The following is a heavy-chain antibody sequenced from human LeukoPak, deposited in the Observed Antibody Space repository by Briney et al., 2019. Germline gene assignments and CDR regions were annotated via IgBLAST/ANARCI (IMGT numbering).Heavy chain of an antibody. CDR2: IKNKTDGGTT. CDR3: STEGLAAAVTMFRGPPWYYGMDV. CDR1: GFTFSSYA. J-gene: IGHJ6*02. D-gene: IGHD4-17*01. V-gene: IGHV3-15*01. Sequence: GGSLRLSCAASGFTFSSYAMSWVRQAPGKGLEWVGRIKNKTDGGTTDYAAPVKGRITISRDDSKITLYLQMNSLKTEDTAVYYCSTEGLAAAVTMFRGPPWYYGMDVWGQGTTVTVSS.